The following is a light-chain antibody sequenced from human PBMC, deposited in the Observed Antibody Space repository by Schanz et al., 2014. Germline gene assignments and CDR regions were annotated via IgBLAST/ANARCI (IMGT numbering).Light chain of an antibody. Sequence: ESVLTQSPGTLSLSPGERATLSCRARQSVSSYLAWYQHKPGQAPRLLIYGASSRATGIPDRFSGSGSGTDFTLTNSRLEPEDFAVYYCQQYGSSLFGGGTKVEIK. CDR1: QSVSSY. CDR3: QQYGSSL. CDR2: GAS. V-gene: IGKV3-20*01. J-gene: IGKJ4*01.